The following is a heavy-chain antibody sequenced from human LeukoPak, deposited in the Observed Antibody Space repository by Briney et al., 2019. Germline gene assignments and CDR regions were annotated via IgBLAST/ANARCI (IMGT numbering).Heavy chain of an antibody. CDR1: GYSFTSYW. CDR2: IYPGDSDT. J-gene: IGHJ4*02. V-gene: IGHV5-51*01. D-gene: IGHD2-8*01. CDR3: ARPLSCSNGVCDRPFDY. Sequence: GESLKISCKGSGYSFTSYWIAWVRQMPGKGLEWMGIIYPGDSDTRYSPSFQGQVTISADKSISTAYLKWSSLKASDTAIYYCARPLSCSNGVCDRPFDYWGQGTLVTVSS.